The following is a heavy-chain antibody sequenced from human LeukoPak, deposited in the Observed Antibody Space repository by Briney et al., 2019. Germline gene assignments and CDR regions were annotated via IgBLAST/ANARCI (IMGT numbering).Heavy chain of an antibody. CDR3: ARDHTYCSGGSCYSSIDDY. J-gene: IGHJ4*02. D-gene: IGHD2-15*01. V-gene: IGHV1-2*02. CDR1: GYTFTGYY. Sequence: ASVKVSCKASGYTFTGYYMHWVRQAPGQGLEWMGWINPNSGGTNYAQKFQGRVTMTRDTSISTAYMELSRLRSDDTAVYYCARDHTYCSGGSCYSSIDDYWGQGTLVTVSS. CDR2: INPNSGGT.